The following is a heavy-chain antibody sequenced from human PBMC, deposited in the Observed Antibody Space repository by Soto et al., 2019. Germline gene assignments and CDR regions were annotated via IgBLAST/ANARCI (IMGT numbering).Heavy chain of an antibody. CDR3: ARPLFYYDGSGPFDY. CDR2: ISGSGTTI. Sequence: QVQLVESGGGLVKPGGSLRLSCAASGFTFSDYYMNWIRQAPGKGLEWVSYISGSGTTISYADSVKGRFTISRDNAKNSLYLQMNRLRAEDTAVYYCARPLFYYDGSGPFDYWGQGALVTVSS. V-gene: IGHV3-11*01. J-gene: IGHJ4*02. D-gene: IGHD3-22*01. CDR1: GFTFSDYY.